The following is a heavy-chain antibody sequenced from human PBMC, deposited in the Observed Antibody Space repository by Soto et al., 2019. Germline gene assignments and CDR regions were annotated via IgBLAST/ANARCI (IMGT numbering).Heavy chain of an antibody. CDR2: IYYSGST. CDR1: GVSISSYY. V-gene: IGHV4-59*01. D-gene: IGHD3-3*01. CDR3: ARNVHYDVWSGFRSDNWFDP. Sequence: QVQLQESGPGLVKPSETLSLTCTVSGVSISSYYCSWIRQPPGKGLEWIGYIYYSGSTNYNPSLKSRVTISVDTAKNQFSLKLSSVTAADTAVYYCARNVHYDVWSGFRSDNWFDPWGQGTLVTVSS. J-gene: IGHJ5*02.